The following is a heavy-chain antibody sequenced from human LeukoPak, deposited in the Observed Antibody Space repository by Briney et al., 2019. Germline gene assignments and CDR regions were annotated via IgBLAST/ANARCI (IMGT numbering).Heavy chain of an antibody. V-gene: IGHV4-61*01. D-gene: IGHD2-2*01. CDR3: AREYCSSTSCLFDY. J-gene: IGHJ4*02. Sequence: SETLSLTCSVSGASMSSSSYYWSWIRQPPGKGLEWIGYIYYSGSTNYNPSLKSRVTISVDTSKNQFSLKLSSVTAADTAVYYCAREYCSSTSCLFDYWGQGTLVTVSS. CDR1: GASMSSSSYY. CDR2: IYYSGST.